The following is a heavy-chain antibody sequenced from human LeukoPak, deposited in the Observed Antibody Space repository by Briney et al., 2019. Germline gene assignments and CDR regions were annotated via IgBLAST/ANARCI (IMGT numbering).Heavy chain of an antibody. CDR1: GCSISGTNW. Sequence: SETLSLTCTVSGCSISGTNWWSRVRQPPGKGLEWIGEIHHRGTTNYNPSLKSRISISVDKSKNQFSLRLNSVTAADTAVYYCAKFQGGSGGPDQFAAEPWGQGTVVTVSS. CDR3: AKFQGGSGGPDQFAAEP. D-gene: IGHD2-8*02. CDR2: IHHRGTT. V-gene: IGHV4-4*02. J-gene: IGHJ5*02.